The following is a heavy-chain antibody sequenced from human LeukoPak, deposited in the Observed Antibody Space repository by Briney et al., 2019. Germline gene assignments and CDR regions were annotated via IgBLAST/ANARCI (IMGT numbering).Heavy chain of an antibody. CDR2: INHSGST. V-gene: IGHV4-34*01. CDR3: AREFSGTSIAARVFDS. D-gene: IGHD6-6*01. Sequence: SETLSLTCAVYGGSFSGYYWSWIRQPPGKGLEGIGEINHSGSTNYNPSLKSRVTMSVDTSKNQFSLNLSSVTAADTAMYYCAREFSGTSIAARVFDSWGQGTLVTVSS. CDR1: GGSFSGYY. J-gene: IGHJ4*02.